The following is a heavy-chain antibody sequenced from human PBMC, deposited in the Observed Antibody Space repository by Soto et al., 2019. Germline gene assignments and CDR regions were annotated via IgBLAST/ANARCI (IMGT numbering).Heavy chain of an antibody. D-gene: IGHD3-22*01. J-gene: IGHJ6*02. V-gene: IGHV3-7*01. Sequence: GGSLRLSCAASGFTFSSYWMSWVRQAPGKGLEWVANIKQDGSEKYYVDSVKGRFTISRDNAKNSLYLQLNSLREEDTAVYYCARDSSAAARRGGMDVWGQGITVTVSS. CDR1: GFTFSSYW. CDR3: ARDSSAAARRGGMDV. CDR2: IKQDGSEK.